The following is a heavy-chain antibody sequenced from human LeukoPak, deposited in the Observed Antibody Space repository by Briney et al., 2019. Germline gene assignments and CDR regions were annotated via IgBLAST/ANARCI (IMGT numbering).Heavy chain of an antibody. J-gene: IGHJ4*02. D-gene: IGHD1-26*01. Sequence: ASVKLSCKASGYTFTGYYVHWVRQAPGQGLEWIGWINTNSGGGRYAQKFQDRVTLTRDTSISTAYMELSGLRSDDTAVYYCARDHRGKDDYWGQGTLVTVSS. CDR3: ARDHRGKDDY. CDR1: GYTFTGYY. V-gene: IGHV1-2*02. CDR2: INTNSGGG.